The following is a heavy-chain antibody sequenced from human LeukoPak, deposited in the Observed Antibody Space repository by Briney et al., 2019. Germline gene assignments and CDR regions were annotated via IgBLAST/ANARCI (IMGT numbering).Heavy chain of an antibody. D-gene: IGHD6-19*01. CDR1: GYTFTSYY. Sequence: ASVKVSCKASGYTFTSYYMHWVRQAPGQGLEWMGIINPSGGSTSYAQKFQGRATMTRDTSTSPVYMELSSLRSEDTAVYYCARGPPPRYSSGWYGWYFDLWGRGTLVTVSS. V-gene: IGHV1-46*01. J-gene: IGHJ2*01. CDR2: INPSGGST. CDR3: ARGPPPRYSSGWYGWYFDL.